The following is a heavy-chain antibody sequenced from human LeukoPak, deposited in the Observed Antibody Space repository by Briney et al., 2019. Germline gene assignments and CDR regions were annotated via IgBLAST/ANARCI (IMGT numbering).Heavy chain of an antibody. Sequence: GGSLRLSCAASGFSFSSYNMNWVRQTPGKGLVWVSRINSDGSSTSYADSVKGRFTISRDNAKNTLYLQMNSLRAEDTAVYYCARGYYGSGSYVYYYYYMDVWGKGTTVTISS. CDR1: GFSFSSYN. D-gene: IGHD3-10*01. CDR3: ARGYYGSGSYVYYYYYMDV. J-gene: IGHJ6*03. CDR2: INSDGSST. V-gene: IGHV3-74*01.